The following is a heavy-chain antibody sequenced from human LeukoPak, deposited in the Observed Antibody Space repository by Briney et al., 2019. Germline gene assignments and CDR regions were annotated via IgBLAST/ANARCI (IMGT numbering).Heavy chain of an antibody. V-gene: IGHV3-11*04. CDR3: ARHGAYYDFWSGYYWFDP. J-gene: IGHJ5*02. CDR2: ISSSGSTI. CDR1: GFTFSDYY. D-gene: IGHD3-3*01. Sequence: GGSLRLSCAASGFTFSDYYMSWIRQAPGKGLEWVSYISSSGSTIYYADSVKGRFTISRDNAKNSLYLQMNSLRAEDTAVYYCARHGAYYDFWSGYYWFDPWGQGTLVTVSS.